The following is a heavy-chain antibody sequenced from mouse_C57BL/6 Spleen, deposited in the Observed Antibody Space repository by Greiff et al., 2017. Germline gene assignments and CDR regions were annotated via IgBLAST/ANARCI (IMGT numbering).Heavy chain of an antibody. J-gene: IGHJ4*01. CDR3: ARQGGYSNYAMDY. Sequence: DVKLVESGGDLVKPGGSLKLSCAASGFTFSSYGMSWVRQTPDKRLEWVATISSGGSYTYYPDSVKGRFTISRDNAKNTLYLQMSRLKSEDTAMYYCARQGGYSNYAMDYWGQGTSVTVSS. D-gene: IGHD2-5*01. V-gene: IGHV5-6*02. CDR2: ISSGGSYT. CDR1: GFTFSSYG.